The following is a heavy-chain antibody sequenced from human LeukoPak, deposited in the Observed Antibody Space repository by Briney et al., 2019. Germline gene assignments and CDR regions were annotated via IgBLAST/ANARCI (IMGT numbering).Heavy chain of an antibody. V-gene: IGHV1-69*05. J-gene: IGHJ6*03. Sequence: SVKVSCKGSGGTFSSYAISWGRQAPGQGLEWMGGIIPIFCTANYAQKFQGRVTITTDESTSPAYMEVSSLRSEDTAVYYCARGTIFGDYYYYMDVWGKGTTVTVSS. CDR3: ARGTIFGDYYYYMDV. CDR1: GGTFSSYA. CDR2: IIPIFCTA. D-gene: IGHD3-3*01.